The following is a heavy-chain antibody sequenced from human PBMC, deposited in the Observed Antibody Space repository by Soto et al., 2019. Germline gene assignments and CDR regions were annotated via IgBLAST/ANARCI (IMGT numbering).Heavy chain of an antibody. Sequence: GESLKISCKGSGYSFTSYWIGWVRQMPGKGLEWMGIIYPGDSDTRYSPSFQGQVTISADKSISTAYLQRSSLKASDTAIYYCARAIAAAGPYDFDYWGQGTLVTVSS. J-gene: IGHJ4*02. CDR1: GYSFTSYW. V-gene: IGHV5-51*01. CDR2: IYPGDSDT. D-gene: IGHD6-13*01. CDR3: ARAIAAAGPYDFDY.